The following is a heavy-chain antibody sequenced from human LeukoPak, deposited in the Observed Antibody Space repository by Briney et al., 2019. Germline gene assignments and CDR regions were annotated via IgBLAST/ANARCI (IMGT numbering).Heavy chain of an antibody. J-gene: IGHJ6*03. V-gene: IGHV3-30*18. CDR2: MSSDVSNK. CDR3: AKVAGYDILTGTASSHMDV. D-gene: IGHD3-9*01. Sequence: GGSLRLSCAASGFTFSSYAMSWVRQAPGKGLEWVAFMSSDVSNKYYADSVKGRFTISRDNSKNTLYLQMNSLRAEDTAVYYCAKVAGYDILTGTASSHMDVWGKGTTVTVSS. CDR1: GFTFSSYA.